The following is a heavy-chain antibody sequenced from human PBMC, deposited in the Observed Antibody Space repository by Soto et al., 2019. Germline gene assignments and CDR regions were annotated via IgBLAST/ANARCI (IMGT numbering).Heavy chain of an antibody. CDR1: GFTFSSYG. D-gene: IGHD1-7*01. CDR2: SSAAGSGT. V-gene: IGHV3-23*01. Sequence: EMQLLESGGGLVQPGGSLRLSCAVSGFTFSSYGMTCVRQAPGKGLEWISFSSAAGSGTYYADSVKGRFTISRDNSKNTLYLQMTSLRADDTAVYYCAKDPRAGGNYGFYSDFWGQGALVIVTS. CDR3: AKDPRAGGNYGFYSDF. J-gene: IGHJ4*02.